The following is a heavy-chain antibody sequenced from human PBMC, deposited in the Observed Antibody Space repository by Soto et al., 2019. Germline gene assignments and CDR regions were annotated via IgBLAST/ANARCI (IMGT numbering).Heavy chain of an antibody. J-gene: IGHJ6*02. CDR3: ARGTKYYYQGMDV. CDR1: GDSINNYY. CDR2: IYDSGST. V-gene: IGHV4-59*01. Sequence: QVQLQESGPGLVKPSETLSLTCTVSGDSINNYYWTWIRQTPGKGLEWIGYIYDSGSTSYNPSLKSRLTISVDTSKNQFSLRLKSVTAADTAVYYCARGTKYYYQGMDVWGQGTTVTVSS.